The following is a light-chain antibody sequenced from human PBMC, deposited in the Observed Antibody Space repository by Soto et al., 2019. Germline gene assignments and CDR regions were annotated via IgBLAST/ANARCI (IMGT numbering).Light chain of an antibody. CDR1: QSVDTA. Sequence: DIQMTQSPSTLSASVGDRVTITCRASQSVDTALAWYQQKPGKAPNLLIYRASNLESGVPSRFSGSGSGTEFTLAISSQQPDDFATYYCQQYGFFLTFGQGTKLEIK. J-gene: IGKJ2*01. V-gene: IGKV1-5*03. CDR3: QQYGFFLT. CDR2: RAS.